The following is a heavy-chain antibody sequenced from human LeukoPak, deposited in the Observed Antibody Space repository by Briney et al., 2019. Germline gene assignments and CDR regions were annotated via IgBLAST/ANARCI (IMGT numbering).Heavy chain of an antibody. J-gene: IGHJ6*02. CDR1: GGSISSFY. Sequence: SETLSLTCTVSGGSISSFYWSWIRQPPGKGLEGIGYIYYSGSTNYNPSLKSRVTISLDKSKKQFSLKLRSVTAADTAVYYCARETRAARRGTSHFYYYGLDVWGQGTTVTVSS. D-gene: IGHD1-26*01. CDR3: ARETRAARRGTSHFYYYGLDV. CDR2: IYYSGST. V-gene: IGHV4-59*12.